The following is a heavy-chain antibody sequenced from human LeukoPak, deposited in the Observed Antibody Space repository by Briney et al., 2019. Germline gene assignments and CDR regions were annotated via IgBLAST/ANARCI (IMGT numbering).Heavy chain of an antibody. CDR3: ARIRGWEGSRYYYYYYMDV. CDR2: IYYSGST. Sequence: PSETLSLTCTVSGVSISRYYWSWIRQPPGQGLEWIGYIYYSGSTSYNPSLKSRVTISLDTSRTQFSLELASVTAADTAVYYCARIRGWEGSRYYYYYYMDVWGKGTTVTVSS. J-gene: IGHJ6*03. D-gene: IGHD1-26*01. CDR1: GVSISRYY. V-gene: IGHV4-59*01.